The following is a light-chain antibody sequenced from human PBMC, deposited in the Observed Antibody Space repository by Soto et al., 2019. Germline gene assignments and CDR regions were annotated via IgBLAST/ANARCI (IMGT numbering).Light chain of an antibody. CDR3: LQVVYWPPGRA. CDR2: KFS. Sequence: DVVMTQSPLSLPVTLGQPASISCRSSRSLLYSDGNTYSNWFQQRPGQPPRRLIYKFSNLDSGVPDRFSGSGSHTDFTLKISRVEAEDVGVYYSLQVVYWPPGRAFGQGTNVEIK. CDR1: RSLLYSDGNTY. J-gene: IGKJ1*01. V-gene: IGKV2-30*01.